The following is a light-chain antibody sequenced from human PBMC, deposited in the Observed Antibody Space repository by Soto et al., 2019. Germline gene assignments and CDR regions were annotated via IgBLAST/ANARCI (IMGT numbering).Light chain of an antibody. CDR3: QQTSSVPRT. V-gene: IGKV1-39*01. CDR1: QSISTF. J-gene: IGKJ2*01. CDR2: VAS. Sequence: DLQMSQSPSSLSASVGDRVTITCRASQSISTFLNWYQQRPGEAPKLLIYVASNLHTGVPSRFSGSGSGTDFTLTISSLQPEDFATYFCQQTSSVPRTFGQGTKLEI.